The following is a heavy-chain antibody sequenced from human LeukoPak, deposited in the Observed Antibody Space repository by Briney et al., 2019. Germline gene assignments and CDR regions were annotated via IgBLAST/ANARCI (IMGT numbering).Heavy chain of an antibody. J-gene: IGHJ4*02. Sequence: PGGSLRLSCAASGFTFSTYAMSWVRQAPEKGLEWVSLISGSGGGTYYANSVKGRFTISRDNSKNTLYLQMNSLRAEDTAVYYCAKGYDSSGYLVWGQGTLVTVSS. V-gene: IGHV3-23*01. CDR2: ISGSGGGT. D-gene: IGHD3-22*01. CDR1: GFTFSTYA. CDR3: AKGYDSSGYLV.